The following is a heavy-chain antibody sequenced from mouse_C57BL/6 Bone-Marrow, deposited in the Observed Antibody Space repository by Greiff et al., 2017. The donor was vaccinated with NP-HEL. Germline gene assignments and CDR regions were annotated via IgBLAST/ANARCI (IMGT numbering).Heavy chain of an antibody. D-gene: IGHD2-3*01. CDR1: GYTFTSYW. V-gene: IGHV1-74*01. CDR2: IHPSDSDT. CDR3: AISRWLLHWYVDV. Sequence: VQLQQPGAELVKPGASVKVSCKASGYTFTSYWMHWVKQRPGQGLEWIGRIHPSDSDTNYNQKFKGKATLTVDKSSSTAYMQLSSLTSEDSAVYYCAISRWLLHWYVDVWGTGTTVTVSS. J-gene: IGHJ1*03.